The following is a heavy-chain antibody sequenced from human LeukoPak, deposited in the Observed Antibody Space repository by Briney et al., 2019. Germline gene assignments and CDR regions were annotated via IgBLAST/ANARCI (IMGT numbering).Heavy chain of an antibody. Sequence: GASVKVSCKASGYTFTCYYMHWVRQAPGQGREWMGWINPNSGGTNYAQKFQGRVTMTRGTSISTAYMELSRLRSDDTAVYYCARGHSYCSSTSCYENWFDRWGQGTLVTVSS. CDR2: INPNSGGT. CDR3: ARGHSYCSSTSCYENWFDR. CDR1: GYTFTCYY. V-gene: IGHV1-2*02. J-gene: IGHJ5*02. D-gene: IGHD2-2*01.